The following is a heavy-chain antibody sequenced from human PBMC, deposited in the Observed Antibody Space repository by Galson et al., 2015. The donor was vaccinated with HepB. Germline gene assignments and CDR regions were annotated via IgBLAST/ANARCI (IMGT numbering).Heavy chain of an antibody. D-gene: IGHD3-22*01. CDR1: GGTFSSYA. V-gene: IGHV1-69*10. CDR3: ASMYYYDSSGYYHYYYYGMDV. J-gene: IGHJ6*02. CDR2: IIPIFGIA. Sequence: SVKVSCKASGGTFSSYAISWVRQAPGQGLEWMGGIIPIFGIANYAQKFQGRVTITADKSTSTAYMELSSLRSEDTAVYYCASMYYYDSSGYYHYYYYGMDVWGQGTTVTVSS.